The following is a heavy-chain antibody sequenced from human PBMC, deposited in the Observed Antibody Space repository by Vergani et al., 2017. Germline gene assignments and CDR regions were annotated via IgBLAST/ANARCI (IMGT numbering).Heavy chain of an antibody. CDR1: ADSISSGSYY. D-gene: IGHD3-10*01. Sequence: QLQLQQSGPGLVKPSETLFLTCTVSADSISSGSYYWSWIRQPPEKGLELMGYVSFRRDTLYDPSVKGRMTISLNTSSNQFSLYLTSLTATDTAVYYWARSRIYYGAGSPDYWGQGTLVTVSS. CDR2: VSFRRDT. V-gene: IGHV4-61*01. J-gene: IGHJ4*02. CDR3: ARSRIYYGAGSPDY.